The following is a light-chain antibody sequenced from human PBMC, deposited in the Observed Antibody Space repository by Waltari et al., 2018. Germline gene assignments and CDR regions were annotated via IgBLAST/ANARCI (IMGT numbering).Light chain of an antibody. CDR3: QTWGPGIRV. Sequence: QLVLTQSPSVSASLGASVKLTCTLSSGHSNYAIAWHQQQSEKGPRYLMKLNGDGSHNKGDGIPDRVSGSSSGGERYLTISSLQSEDEADYYCQTWGPGIRVFGGGTKVTVL. CDR1: SGHSNYA. V-gene: IGLV4-69*01. CDR2: LNGDGSH. J-gene: IGLJ3*02.